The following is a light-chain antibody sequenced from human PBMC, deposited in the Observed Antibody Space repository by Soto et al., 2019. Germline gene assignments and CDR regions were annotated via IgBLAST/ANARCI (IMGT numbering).Light chain of an antibody. CDR1: QSISSW. Sequence: DIQMTQSPSTLSASVGDRVTITCRASQSISSWLAWYQQKPGKAPKLLMFKASTLESGVPSRFSGSESGTEFTLTLSSLQPDDFATYYCQQYNSYSPTFGQGTKLEIK. CDR2: KAS. J-gene: IGKJ2*01. V-gene: IGKV1-5*03. CDR3: QQYNSYSPT.